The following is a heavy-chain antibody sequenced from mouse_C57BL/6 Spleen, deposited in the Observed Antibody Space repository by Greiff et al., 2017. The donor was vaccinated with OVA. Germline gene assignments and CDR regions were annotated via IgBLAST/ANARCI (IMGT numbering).Heavy chain of an antibody. J-gene: IGHJ4*01. D-gene: IGHD1-1*01. Sequence: VKLVESGAELVKPGASVKLSCKASGYTFTEYTIHWVKQRSGQGLEWIGWFYPGSGSIKYNEKFKDKATLTADKSSSTVYMELSRLTSEDSAVYFCARHEAPGSSYYAMDYWGQGTSVTVSS. V-gene: IGHV1-62-2*01. CDR2: FYPGSGSI. CDR3: ARHEAPGSSYYAMDY. CDR1: GYTFTEYT.